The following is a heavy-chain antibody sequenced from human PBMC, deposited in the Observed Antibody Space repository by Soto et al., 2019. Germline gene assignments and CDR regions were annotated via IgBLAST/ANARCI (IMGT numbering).Heavy chain of an antibody. CDR1: GGTFSTSS. CDR3: ARDVVRSTAGDS. Sequence: QLQLVQSGTEVKEPGSSVKVSCKASGGTFSTSSFVWVRQGPGQGLEWMGGIIPIFPRTNFAQKFQGRVTFSADESTRTTYMDLRSLTSEDTAIYYCARDVVRSTAGDSWGQGTLVTVSS. J-gene: IGHJ4*02. D-gene: IGHD2-15*01. V-gene: IGHV1-69*01. CDR2: IIPIFPRT.